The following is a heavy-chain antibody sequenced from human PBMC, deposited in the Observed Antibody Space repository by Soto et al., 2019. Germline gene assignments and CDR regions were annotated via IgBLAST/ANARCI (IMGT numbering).Heavy chain of an antibody. Sequence: EGQLVQSGAEVRKPGESLKISCKDSGNTFTSDWIGWVRQMPGKGLEWMGIIYPGDSDLRYSPSFQGQVTISADKSISTAYLQWSSLKASDSAMYYCARPHSSGYSFDYWGQGTLVTVSS. CDR2: IYPGDSDL. D-gene: IGHD6-25*01. CDR1: GNTFTSDW. CDR3: ARPHSSGYSFDY. V-gene: IGHV5-51*03. J-gene: IGHJ4*02.